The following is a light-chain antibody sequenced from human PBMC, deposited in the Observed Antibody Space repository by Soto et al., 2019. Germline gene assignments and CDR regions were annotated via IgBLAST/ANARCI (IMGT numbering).Light chain of an antibody. J-gene: IGKJ3*01. Sequence: DIVLTQSPATLSLSPGERATLSCRARQSISTYLAWYQQKPGQAPRLLIYDALNRATGIPARFSGSGSGTDFTLTISSLEPEDFAVYYCQQRRTWPRISVGPGTKVDIK. V-gene: IGKV3-11*01. CDR3: QQRRTWPRIS. CDR2: DAL. CDR1: QSISTY.